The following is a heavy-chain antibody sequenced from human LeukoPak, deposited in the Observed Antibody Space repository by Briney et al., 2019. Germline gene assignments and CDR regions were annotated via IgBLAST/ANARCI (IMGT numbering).Heavy chain of an antibody. J-gene: IGHJ4*02. D-gene: IGHD3-22*01. CDR2: IYHSGST. V-gene: IGHV4-38-2*02. Sequence: SETLSLTCAVSGYSISSGYYWGWIRRPPGKGLEWIGSIYHSGSTYYNPSLKSRVTISVDTSKNQFPLKLSSVTAADTAVYYCARDQYYYDSSGYYYGDLGDYWGQGTLVTVSS. CDR3: ARDQYYYDSSGYYYGDLGDY. CDR1: GYSISSGYY.